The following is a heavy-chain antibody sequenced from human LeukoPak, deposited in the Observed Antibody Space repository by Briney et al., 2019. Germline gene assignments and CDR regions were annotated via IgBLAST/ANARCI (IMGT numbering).Heavy chain of an antibody. CDR2: INGGGGDT. Sequence: PGGSLRLSCAASGFTFSRHGMSWVRQAPGKGLEWVSAINGGGGDTFYADSVKGRFTISRDNSKNTLYLQMNSLRAEDTAVYFCATHYYDSGGQRSGLDPSGQGTLVTVSS. CDR1: GFTFSRHG. J-gene: IGHJ5*02. D-gene: IGHD3-10*01. CDR3: ATHYYDSGGQRSGLDP. V-gene: IGHV3-23*01.